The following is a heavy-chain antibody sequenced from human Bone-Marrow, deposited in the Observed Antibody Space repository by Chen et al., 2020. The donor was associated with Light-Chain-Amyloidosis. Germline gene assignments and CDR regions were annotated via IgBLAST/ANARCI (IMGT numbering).Heavy chain of an antibody. J-gene: IGHJ4*02. CDR1: GFTFSSYA. D-gene: IGHD2-2*01. V-gene: IGHV3-30*04. Sequence: QVQLVESGGGVVQPGRSLRLSCAASGFTFSSYAMDWVRQAPGKGLEWVAVISFHERNKYYADSAKGRFTISRDNSKNTLYLQMNSLRAEDTAVYYCAREGYCSSSSCPFDYWGQGTLVTVSS. CDR3: AREGYCSSSSCPFDY. CDR2: ISFHERNK.